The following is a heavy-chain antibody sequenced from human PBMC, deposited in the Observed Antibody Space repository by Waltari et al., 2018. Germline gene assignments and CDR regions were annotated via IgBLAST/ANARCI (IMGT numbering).Heavy chain of an antibody. CDR1: GGSISSHH. CDR3: ARGHAVTIDY. D-gene: IGHD4-17*01. J-gene: IGHJ4*02. CDR2: IDYSGST. V-gene: IGHV4-59*11. Sequence: QVQLQESGPGLVKPSETLSLTCTVSGGSISSHHWSWIRQPPGKGMEWIGYIDYSGSTNYNPSLKSRVTISVDTSKNQFSLKLSSVTAADTAVYYCARGHAVTIDYWGQGTLVTVSS.